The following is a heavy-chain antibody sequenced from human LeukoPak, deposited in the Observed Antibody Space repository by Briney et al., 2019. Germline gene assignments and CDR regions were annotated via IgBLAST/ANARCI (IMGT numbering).Heavy chain of an antibody. D-gene: IGHD2-15*01. CDR1: GFTFSSYA. J-gene: IGHJ4*02. V-gene: IGHV3-23*01. CDR3: VRDRGYCSGGTCYALWDY. CDR2: ISGSGGST. Sequence: PGGSLRLSCAASGFTFSSYAVSWVRQAPGKGLEWVSAISGSGGSTYYADSVKGRFTISRDNAKNSLYLQMNSLRAEDTAMYYCVRDRGYCSGGTCYALWDYWGQGTLVTVSS.